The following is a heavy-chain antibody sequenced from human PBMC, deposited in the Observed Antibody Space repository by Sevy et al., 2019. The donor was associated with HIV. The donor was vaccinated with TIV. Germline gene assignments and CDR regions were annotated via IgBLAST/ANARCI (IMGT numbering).Heavy chain of an antibody. CDR2: IYPGDSDT. Sequence: GESLKISCKASGYSFTTYWIGWVRQMPGKGLHWMGTIYPGDSDTIYSPSFQGQVSLSADKSVTTPYLQWNSLQASDTAIYYCAILGNNEEGAFDIWGQGTMVTVSS. D-gene: IGHD2-8*01. CDR1: GYSFTTYW. CDR3: AILGNNEEGAFDI. V-gene: IGHV5-51*01. J-gene: IGHJ3*02.